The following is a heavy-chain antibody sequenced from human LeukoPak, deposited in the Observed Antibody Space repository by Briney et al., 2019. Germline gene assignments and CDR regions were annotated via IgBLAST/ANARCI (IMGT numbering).Heavy chain of an antibody. CDR1: GSYISSYY. V-gene: IGHV4-4*07. J-gene: IGHJ4*02. D-gene: IGHD6-19*01. Sequence: PSETLSLTCTVPGSYISSYYWSWILQPAAKALKRIGRTHTTRSHNYHPSLKSRVTMSVDTSKNQFSLKLSSVTAADTAVYYCAREKSSGWTGGYYFDYWGQGTLVTVSS. CDR2: THTTRSH. CDR3: AREKSSGWTGGYYFDY.